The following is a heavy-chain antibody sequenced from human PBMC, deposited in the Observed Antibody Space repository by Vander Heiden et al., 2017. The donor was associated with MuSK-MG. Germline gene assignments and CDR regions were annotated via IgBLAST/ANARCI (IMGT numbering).Heavy chain of an antibody. V-gene: IGHV4-39*01. CDR3: AILAPRRAADGKGGY. D-gene: IGHD6-13*01. CDR1: GGSISSSSYY. CDR2: IYYSGST. Sequence: QLQLQESGPGLVKPSETLSLTCTVSGGSISSSSYYWGWIRQPPGKGLEWIGSIYYSGSTYYNPSRKSRVTISVDTSKNQVSMKLSSVTAAETAVYYCAILAPRRAADGKGGYWGQGTMVTVFS. J-gene: IGHJ4*02.